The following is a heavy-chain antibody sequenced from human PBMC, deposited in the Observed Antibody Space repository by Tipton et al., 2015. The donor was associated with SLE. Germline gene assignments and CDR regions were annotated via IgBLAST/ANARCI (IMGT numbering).Heavy chain of an antibody. CDR2: IYYSGST. V-gene: IGHV4-31*11. CDR3: ASALPGYSKNY. Sequence: TLSLTCAVYGGSFSGYYWSWIRQHPGKGLEWIGYIYYSGSTYYNPSLKSRVTISVDTSKNQFSLKLSSVTAADTAVYYCASALPGYSKNYWGQGTLVTVSS. CDR1: GGSFSGYY. J-gene: IGHJ4*02. D-gene: IGHD4-11*01.